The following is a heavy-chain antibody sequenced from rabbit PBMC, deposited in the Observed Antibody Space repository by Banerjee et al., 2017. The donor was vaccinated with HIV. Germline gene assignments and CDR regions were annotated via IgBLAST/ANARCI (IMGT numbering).Heavy chain of an antibody. D-gene: IGHD4-1*01. CDR3: ARDLAGVIGWNFGL. CDR2: IYPDYGST. V-gene: IGHV1S47*01. J-gene: IGHJ4*01. CDR1: GIDFSRYG. Sequence: QEQLVESGGGLVTLGGSLKLSCKASGIDFSRYGISWVRQAPGKGLEWIAYIYPDYGSTDYASWVNGRFTISLDNAQNTVSLQLNSLTAADTATYFCARDLAGVIGWNFGLWGPGTLVTVS.